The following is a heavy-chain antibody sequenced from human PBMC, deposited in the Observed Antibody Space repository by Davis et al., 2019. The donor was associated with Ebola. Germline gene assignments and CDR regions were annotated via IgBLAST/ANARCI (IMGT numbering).Heavy chain of an antibody. Sequence: SETLSLTCAVYGGSFSGYYWSWIRQPPGKGLEWIGEINHSGSTNYNPSLKSRVTISVDTSKNQFSLKLSSVTAADTAVYYCARHEPHYYYDSSGYSSRGWYFDLWGRGTLVTVSS. V-gene: IGHV4-34*01. CDR3: ARHEPHYYYDSSGYSSRGWYFDL. CDR2: INHSGST. D-gene: IGHD3-22*01. CDR1: GGSFSGYY. J-gene: IGHJ2*01.